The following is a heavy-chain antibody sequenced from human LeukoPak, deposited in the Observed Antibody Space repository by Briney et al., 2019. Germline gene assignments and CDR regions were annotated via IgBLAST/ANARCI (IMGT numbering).Heavy chain of an antibody. D-gene: IGHD1-14*01. CDR3: ARGGGHQPTYYQYLHG. J-gene: IGHJ6*03. CDR2: TYSAGIT. V-gene: IGHV3-53*01. CDR1: GFTFSNNY. Sequence: GGSLRLSCAASGFTFSNNYMTWVRQTPDRGLEWVSVTYSAGITYYPVSGKGRFTISRDIANNTVVLQMNSLRVEDTAVYYCARGGGHQPTYYQYLHGWGKGTTVTVS.